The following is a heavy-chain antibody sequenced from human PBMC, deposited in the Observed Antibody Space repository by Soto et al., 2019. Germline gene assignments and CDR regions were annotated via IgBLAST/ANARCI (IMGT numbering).Heavy chain of an antibody. J-gene: IGHJ4*02. CDR3: ARDSVRRFLEWLSHYFDY. CDR2: ISYDGSNK. Sequence: QVQLVESGGGVVQPGRSLRLSCAASGFTFSSYAMHWVRQAPGKGLEWVAVISYDGSNKYYADSVKGRFTISRDNSNNTLYLQMNSLRAEDTAVYYCARDSVRRFLEWLSHYFDYWGQGTLVTVSS. D-gene: IGHD3-3*01. CDR1: GFTFSSYA. V-gene: IGHV3-30-3*01.